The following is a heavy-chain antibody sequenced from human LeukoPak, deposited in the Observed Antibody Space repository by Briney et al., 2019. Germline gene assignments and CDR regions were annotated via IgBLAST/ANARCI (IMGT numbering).Heavy chain of an antibody. Sequence: PGGSLRLSCAASGFTFSSYAMSWVRQAPGKGLEWVSAISGSGGSTYYADSVKGRFTISRDNSKNTLYLQMNSLKIEDTAMYYCTREGCGATGCYTNDYWGQGTLVTVSS. CDR3: TREGCGATGCYTNDY. V-gene: IGHV3-23*01. CDR1: GFTFSSYA. CDR2: ISGSGGST. J-gene: IGHJ4*02. D-gene: IGHD2-21*01.